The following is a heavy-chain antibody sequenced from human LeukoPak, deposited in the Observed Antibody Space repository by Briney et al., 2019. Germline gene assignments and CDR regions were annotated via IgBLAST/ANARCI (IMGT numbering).Heavy chain of an antibody. J-gene: IGHJ5*02. Sequence: SETLSLTCTVSAGSNNSYYWSWIRQPPGKGLEWIGYTHPSGNTNYSPSLKSRVTISIDTSRNQFSLKLSSVTAADTAVYFCARKAPKKGWFDPWGKETLVTVSS. CDR1: AGSNNSYY. V-gene: IGHV4-4*09. CDR2: THPSGNT. CDR3: ARKAPKKGWFDP.